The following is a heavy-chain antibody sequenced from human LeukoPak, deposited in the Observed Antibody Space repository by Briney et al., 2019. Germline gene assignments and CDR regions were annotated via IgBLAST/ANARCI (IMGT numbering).Heavy chain of an antibody. J-gene: IGHJ6*02. CDR3: AKDSTPYCSSTSCSYGLGMDV. CDR2: ISYDGSNK. Sequence: GGSLRLSCAASGFTFSSYGMHWVRQAPGKGLEWVAVISYDGSNKYYADSVKGRFTISRDNSKNTLYLQMNSLRAEDTAVYYCAKDSTPYCSSTSCSYGLGMDVWGQGTTVTVSS. CDR1: GFTFSSYG. V-gene: IGHV3-30*18. D-gene: IGHD2-2*01.